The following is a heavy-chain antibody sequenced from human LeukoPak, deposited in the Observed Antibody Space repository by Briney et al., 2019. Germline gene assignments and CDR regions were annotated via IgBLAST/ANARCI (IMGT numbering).Heavy chain of an antibody. D-gene: IGHD2-15*01. CDR1: GFTFNSYT. Sequence: GGSLRLSCAASGFTFNSYTMNWVRQAPGKGLEWVSSISSTSVYMYYADSVKGRFTISRDNAKNSLYLQMNSLRDEDTAVYYCARGSASAFDYWGQGTLVTVSS. CDR2: ISSTSVYM. J-gene: IGHJ4*02. V-gene: IGHV3-21*01. CDR3: ARGSASAFDY.